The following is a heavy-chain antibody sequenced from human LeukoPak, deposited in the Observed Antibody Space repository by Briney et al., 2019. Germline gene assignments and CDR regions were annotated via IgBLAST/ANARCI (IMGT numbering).Heavy chain of an antibody. CDR1: GFTFSNAW. V-gene: IGHV3-15*01. Sequence: PGGSLRLSCAASGFTFSNAWMSWVRQAPGKGLEWVGRIKSKTDGGTTDYAAPVKGRFTISRDDSKNTLYLQMNSLKTEDTAVYYCTTESWIQLWAFDYWGQGTLVTVSS. J-gene: IGHJ4*02. CDR3: TTESWIQLWAFDY. D-gene: IGHD5-18*01. CDR2: IKSKTDGGTT.